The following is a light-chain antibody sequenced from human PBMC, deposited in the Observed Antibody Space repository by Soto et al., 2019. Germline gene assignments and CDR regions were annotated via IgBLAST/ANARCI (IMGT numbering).Light chain of an antibody. Sequence: DIQMTQSPSTLSAFVGDRVTITCRASQSVSSSLAWYQQKPGKAPKLLIYDASTLESGVPSRFSGSGYGTEVTLTINSLQTGDFATYYCQQYESFSPYTFGQGTRLEI. CDR1: QSVSSS. CDR2: DAS. V-gene: IGKV1-5*01. CDR3: QQYESFSPYT. J-gene: IGKJ2*01.